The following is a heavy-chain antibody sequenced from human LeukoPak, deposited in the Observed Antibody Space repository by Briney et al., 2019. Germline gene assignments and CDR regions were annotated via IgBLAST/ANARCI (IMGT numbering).Heavy chain of an antibody. CDR3: ATSTAHSSSWYAFGY. J-gene: IGHJ4*02. V-gene: IGHV4-59*01. D-gene: IGHD6-13*01. CDR1: GGSIRSYY. Sequence: KPSETLSLTCTVSGGSIRSYYWSWIRQPPGKGLEWIGYIHYSGSTNYNPSLKSRVTKSVDTSRNQLSLKLSSVTAADTAVYYCATSTAHSSSWYAFGYWGQGTLVTVSS. CDR2: IHYSGST.